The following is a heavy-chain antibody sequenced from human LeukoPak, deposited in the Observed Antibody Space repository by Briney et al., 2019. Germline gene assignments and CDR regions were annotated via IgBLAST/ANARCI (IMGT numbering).Heavy chain of an antibody. CDR3: TTDVETPMVSYAFDI. J-gene: IGHJ3*02. V-gene: IGHV3-15*01. CDR2: IKSKTDGGTT. D-gene: IGHD5-18*01. Sequence: GGSLRLSCAASGFTFSNAWMSWVRQAPGKGLEWVGRIKSKTDGGTTDYAAPVKGRFTISRDDSKNTLYLQMDSLKTEDTAVYYCTTDVETPMVSYAFDIGGQGTMATVSP. CDR1: GFTFSNAW.